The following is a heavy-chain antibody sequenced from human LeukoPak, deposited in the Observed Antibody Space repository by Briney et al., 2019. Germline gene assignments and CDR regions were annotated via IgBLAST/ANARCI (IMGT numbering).Heavy chain of an antibody. D-gene: IGHD6-19*01. CDR1: GGSVSSGSYY. CDR3: ARASGWNGDYFDY. V-gene: IGHV4-61*01. Sequence: SETLSLTCTVSGGSVSSGSYYWSWIRQPPGKGLEWIGYIYDSGRTNYNPSLKSRVTISVDTSKNQFSLKLSSVTAADTAVYYCARASGWNGDYFDYWGQGTLVTVSS. CDR2: IYDSGRT. J-gene: IGHJ4*02.